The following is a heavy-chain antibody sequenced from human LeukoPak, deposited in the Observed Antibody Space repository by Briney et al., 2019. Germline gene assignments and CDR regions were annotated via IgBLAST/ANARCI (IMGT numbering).Heavy chain of an antibody. V-gene: IGHV5-51*01. J-gene: IGHJ4*02. Sequence: GESLKISCKGSGSSFTSYWIGWVRQMPGKGLEWMAIIYPGDSDTRYSPSFQGQVTISADKSIGTAYLQWSSLKASDTAMYHCARLPRIGYCSTTSCYSLTSFDYWGQGTLVTVSS. CDR3: ARLPRIGYCSTTSCYSLTSFDY. CDR2: IYPGDSDT. CDR1: GSSFTSYW. D-gene: IGHD2-2*01.